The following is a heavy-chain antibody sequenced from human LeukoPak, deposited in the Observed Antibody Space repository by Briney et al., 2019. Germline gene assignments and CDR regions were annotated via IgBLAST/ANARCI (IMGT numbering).Heavy chain of an antibody. Sequence: PGGSLRLSCAASGFTFSSYAMNWVRQAPGKGLEWVSAISGSGGSTYYANSVKGRFTISRDNSKNTLYLQMNSLRAEDTAVYYCAKRGPGSYYSLDYWGQGTLVTVSS. D-gene: IGHD1-26*01. V-gene: IGHV3-23*01. CDR3: AKRGPGSYYSLDY. CDR1: GFTFSSYA. J-gene: IGHJ4*02. CDR2: ISGSGGST.